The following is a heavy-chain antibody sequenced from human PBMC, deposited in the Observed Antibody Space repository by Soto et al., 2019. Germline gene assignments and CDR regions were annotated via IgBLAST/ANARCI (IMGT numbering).Heavy chain of an antibody. CDR2: IKTKPNNYAT. V-gene: IGHV3-73*01. D-gene: IGHD2-21*01. Sequence: EVQLVESGGGLVQPGGSLELACAASGFTFSDSAMHWVRQASGKGLEWVGRIKTKPNNYATAYGASVQGRCTISRDDSESTAYLQMNSLKTEDTALYYCTGSPDADGGAGICRYWFDPWGQGILVTVPP. CDR1: GFTFSDSA. CDR3: TGSPDADGGAGICRYWFDP. J-gene: IGHJ5*02.